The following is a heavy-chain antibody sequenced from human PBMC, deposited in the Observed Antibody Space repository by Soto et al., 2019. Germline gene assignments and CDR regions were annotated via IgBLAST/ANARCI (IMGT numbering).Heavy chain of an antibody. CDR1: GFTFSGSA. CDR3: AKEGYDSGWYWDS. J-gene: IGHJ4*02. V-gene: IGHV3-23*01. CDR2: ITSSGSEV. D-gene: IGHD6-19*01. Sequence: VQLLESGGGLVQPGGSVRLSCAASGFTFSGSAMTWVRQAPGKWLEYVSSITSSGSEVFHAASVKGRFTMSRDNSKNMLYLQMNSVRAEDTAVYYCAKEGYDSGWYWDSWGQGALVTVSS.